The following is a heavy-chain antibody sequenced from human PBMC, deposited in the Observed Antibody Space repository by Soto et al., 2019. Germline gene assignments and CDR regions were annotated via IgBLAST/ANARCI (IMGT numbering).Heavy chain of an antibody. J-gene: IGHJ4*02. Sequence: QVQLVQSGAEVKKPGASVKVSCKASGYTFTTYDINWVRQATGQGLEWMGWMNPNSGNTGYAQKFQGRVTMTRNTSISTAYMELSSLRSEDTTVYYCARDASGWYELDYWGQGILVTVSS. CDR1: GYTFTTYD. V-gene: IGHV1-8*01. CDR2: MNPNSGNT. D-gene: IGHD6-19*01. CDR3: ARDASGWYELDY.